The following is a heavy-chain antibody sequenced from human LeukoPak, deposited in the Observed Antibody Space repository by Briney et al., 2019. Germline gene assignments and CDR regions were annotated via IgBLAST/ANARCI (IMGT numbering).Heavy chain of an antibody. CDR2: INPNSGGT. CDR1: GYTFTGYY. J-gene: IGHJ2*01. CDR3: ARTYDSRGYHGRNWYFDL. D-gene: IGHD3-22*01. V-gene: IGHV1-2*02. Sequence: ASVKVSCKASGYTFTGYYMHWGRQAPGQGLEWMGWINPNSGGTNYAQKFQGRVTMTRDTSISTAYMELSRLRSDDTAVYYCARTYDSRGYHGRNWYFDLWGRGTLVTVSS.